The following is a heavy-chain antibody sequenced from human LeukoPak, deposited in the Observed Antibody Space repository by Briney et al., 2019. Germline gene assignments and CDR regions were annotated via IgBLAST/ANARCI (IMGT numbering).Heavy chain of an antibody. CDR3: ARDLLGWELHYFDY. V-gene: IGHV3-21*01. Sequence: PGGSLRLSCAASGFTFSTYNMNWVRQAPGKGLEWASSISGSSSYIYYADSVKGRFSISRDNAKNSLYLQMNSLRAEDTAGYYCARDLLGWELHYFDYWSQGTLVTVSS. CDR2: ISGSSSYI. J-gene: IGHJ4*02. CDR1: GFTFSTYN. D-gene: IGHD1-26*01.